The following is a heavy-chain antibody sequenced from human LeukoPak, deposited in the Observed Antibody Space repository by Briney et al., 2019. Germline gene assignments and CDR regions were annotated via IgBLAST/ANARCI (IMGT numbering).Heavy chain of an antibody. D-gene: IGHD4-11*01. CDR3: ATSTVTPNGADY. Sequence: SVKVSCKASGGTFSSYAISWVRQAPGQGLEWMGRIIPILGIANYAQKFQGRVTITADKSTSTAYMELRSLRSDDTAVYYCATSTVTPNGADYWGQGTLVTVSS. J-gene: IGHJ4*02. V-gene: IGHV1-69*04. CDR2: IIPILGIA. CDR1: GGTFSSYA.